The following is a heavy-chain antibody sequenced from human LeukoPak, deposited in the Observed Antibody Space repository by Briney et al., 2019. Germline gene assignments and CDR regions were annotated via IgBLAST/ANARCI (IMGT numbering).Heavy chain of an antibody. Sequence: NPSETLSLTCTVSGGSISSSYWSWVRQPPGKGLEWIGYISYSGSTNYNPSLKSRVTISLDTSKNQFSLRLSSLTAADTAVYYCARVVVPTNFDYWGQGTLVSVSS. CDR3: ARVVVPTNFDY. CDR2: ISYSGST. J-gene: IGHJ4*02. V-gene: IGHV4-59*01. D-gene: IGHD2-2*01. CDR1: GGSISSSY.